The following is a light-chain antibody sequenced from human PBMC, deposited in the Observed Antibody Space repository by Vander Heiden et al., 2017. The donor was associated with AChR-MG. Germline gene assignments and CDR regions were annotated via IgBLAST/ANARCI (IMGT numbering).Light chain of an antibody. CDR3: QQRVSTPLT. CDR1: QSINNY. Sequence: DIQMTQSPSPLSASVGDRVSITCRASQSINNYLNWFQQKPEKAPELLIYAASNLQSGVPSRFSGNGSGTDFTLTISSLQPEDFATYFCQQRVSTPLTFGQGTILEIK. J-gene: IGKJ2*01. V-gene: IGKV1-39*01. CDR2: AAS.